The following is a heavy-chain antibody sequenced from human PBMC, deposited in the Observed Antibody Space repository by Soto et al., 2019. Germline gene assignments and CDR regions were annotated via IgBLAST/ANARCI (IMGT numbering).Heavy chain of an antibody. V-gene: IGHV4-39*01. CDR3: AKTGYYNYSLDV. CDR2: IYYSGNA. D-gene: IGHD3-9*01. Sequence: PSETLSLTCSVSGDSISSSRYYWGWIRQPPGTGLEWIGSIYYSGNAYFNPSLKSRVTISVDTSKNQFSLRLSSVTAADTAVYFCAKTGYYNYSLDVWGQGTTVTVSS. CDR1: GDSISSSRYY. J-gene: IGHJ6*02.